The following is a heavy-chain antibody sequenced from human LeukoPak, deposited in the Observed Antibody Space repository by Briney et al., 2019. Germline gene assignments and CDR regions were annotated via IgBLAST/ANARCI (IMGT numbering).Heavy chain of an antibody. CDR1: GFTFSSYW. CDR2: IKQDGSEK. CDR3: ARGNYYDSSGPYYFDY. V-gene: IGHV3-7*01. Sequence: GGSLRLSCAASGFTFSSYWMSWVRQAPGKGLEWVANIKQDGSEKYYVDSVKGRFTISRDNAKNSLYLQMNSLRAEDTAVYYCARGNYYDSSGPYYFDYWGQGTLVTVSS. J-gene: IGHJ4*02. D-gene: IGHD3-22*01.